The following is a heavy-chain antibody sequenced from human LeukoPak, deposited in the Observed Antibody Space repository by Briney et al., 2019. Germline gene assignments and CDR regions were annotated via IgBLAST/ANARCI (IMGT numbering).Heavy chain of an antibody. Sequence: SETLSLTCTVSGGSISSSSYYWGWTRQPPGKGLEWIGSIYYSGSTYYNPSLKSRVTISVDTSKNQFSLKLSSVTAADTAVYYCATIPGYSSSWLIIWGQGTLVTVSS. CDR2: IYYSGST. J-gene: IGHJ4*02. CDR1: GGSISSSSYY. CDR3: ATIPGYSSSWLII. D-gene: IGHD6-13*01. V-gene: IGHV4-39*01.